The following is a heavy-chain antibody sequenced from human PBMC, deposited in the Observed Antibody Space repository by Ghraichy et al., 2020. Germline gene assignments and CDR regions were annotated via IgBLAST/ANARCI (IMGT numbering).Heavy chain of an antibody. CDR2: TYCRSKCYN. J-gene: IGHJ4*02. Sequence: SETLSLTCVISGDSVSSDSAAWNWIRQSPSRGLQWLGRTYCRSKCYNDYAVSVRSRVTIIPETSKNQFSLQLNSVTPEDTAVYFCAREVAVAGTLDSWGQGTLVPVSS. V-gene: IGHV6-1*01. CDR1: GDSVSSDSAA. CDR3: AREVAVAGTLDS. D-gene: IGHD6-19*01.